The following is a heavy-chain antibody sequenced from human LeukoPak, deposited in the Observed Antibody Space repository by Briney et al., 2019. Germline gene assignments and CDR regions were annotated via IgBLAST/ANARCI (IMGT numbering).Heavy chain of an antibody. CDR3: AKDRYTSSWNDAFDI. CDR1: GFTFSNYA. Sequence: GGSLRLSCAASGFTFSNYAVSWVRQAPGKGLEWVSALSGSGGSTFYADSVKGRFTISRDNSKNTVYLQMNSLRAEDTALYYCAKDRYTSSWNDAFDIWGQGTMVTVSS. D-gene: IGHD6-13*01. V-gene: IGHV3-23*01. J-gene: IGHJ3*02. CDR2: LSGSGGST.